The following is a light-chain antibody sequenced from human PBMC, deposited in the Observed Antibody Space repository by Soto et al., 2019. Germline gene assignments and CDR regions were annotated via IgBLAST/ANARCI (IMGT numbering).Light chain of an antibody. V-gene: IGLV1-40*01. J-gene: IGLJ2*01. CDR3: QSFDTRLNSVV. CDR1: SANIGAGYD. CDR2: GNN. Sequence: QSVVTQPPSVSGAPGQRGPFSCTGSSANIGAGYDVHWYQQFPGTAPKLLIYGNNNRPSGVPDRFSGSKSGTSASLAITGLQAEDEADYYCQSFDTRLNSVVFGGGTKLTVL.